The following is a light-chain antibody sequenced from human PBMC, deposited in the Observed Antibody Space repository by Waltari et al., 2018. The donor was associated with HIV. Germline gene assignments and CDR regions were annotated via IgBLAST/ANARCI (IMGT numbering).Light chain of an antibody. J-gene: IGLJ2*01. CDR3: CSYAGSYTLKV. CDR2: DVS. V-gene: IGLV2-11*01. CDR1: SSDVGGYNY. Sequence: QSALTQPRSVSGSPGQSVTISCTGTSSDVGGYNYVSWYQHHPGKAPKLMIYDVSKRPSGVHDRFSGSKSGNTASLTISGLQAEDEADYYCCSYAGSYTLKVFGGGTKLTVL.